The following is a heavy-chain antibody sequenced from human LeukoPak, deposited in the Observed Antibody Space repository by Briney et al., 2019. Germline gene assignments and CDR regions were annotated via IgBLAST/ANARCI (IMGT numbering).Heavy chain of an antibody. Sequence: PGGSLRLSCAASGFTFSSYSMNWVRQAPGKGLEWVSSISSSSSYIYYADSVKGRFTISRDNAKNSLYLQMNSLRAEDTAVYYCARGTYYYGSGSYCLDCWGQGTLVTVSS. CDR3: ARGTYYYGSGSYCLDC. CDR2: ISSSSSYI. CDR1: GFTFSSYS. J-gene: IGHJ4*02. V-gene: IGHV3-21*01. D-gene: IGHD3-10*01.